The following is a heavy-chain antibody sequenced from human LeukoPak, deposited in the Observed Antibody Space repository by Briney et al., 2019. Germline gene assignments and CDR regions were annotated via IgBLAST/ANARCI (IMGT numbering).Heavy chain of an antibody. D-gene: IGHD5-12*01. CDR2: INHSGST. J-gene: IGHJ6*02. CDR1: GGSFSGYY. CDR3: ARDKVIVATTGPRPYYYYGMDV. Sequence: PSETLSLTCAVYGGSFSGYYWSWIRQPPGKGLEWIGEINHSGSTNYNPSLKSRVTISVDTSKNQFSLKLSSVTAADTAVYYCARDKVIVATTGPRPYYYYGMDVWGQGTTVTVSS. V-gene: IGHV4-34*01.